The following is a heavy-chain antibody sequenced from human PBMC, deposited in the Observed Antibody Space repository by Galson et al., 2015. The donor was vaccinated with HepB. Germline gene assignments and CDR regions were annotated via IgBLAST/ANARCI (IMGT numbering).Heavy chain of an antibody. J-gene: IGHJ6*02. V-gene: IGHV3-74*01. D-gene: IGHD3-22*01. CDR2: INGDGSVT. CDR1: GMPLSFYA. Sequence: SLRLSCAASGMPLSFYAMHWVRQAPGKGLEWVSHINGDGSVTHYADSVKGRFTISRDNAKTTMYLQINSLRAEDTAPYYCARDPLYDRSGFYFGLDVWGQGTTVTVSS. CDR3: ARDPLYDRSGFYFGLDV.